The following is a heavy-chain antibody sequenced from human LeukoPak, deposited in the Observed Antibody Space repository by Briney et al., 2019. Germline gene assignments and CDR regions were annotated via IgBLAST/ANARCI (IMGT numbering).Heavy chain of an antibody. J-gene: IGHJ4*02. CDR3: ARAVGSSWLDY. Sequence: PSETLSLTCSVSGDSISSSGYYWGWIRQPPGKGLEWIGSVSYRGGTYYNPSLKSRVTISLDTSKNQFSLKLSSVTAADTAVYYCARAVGSSWLDYWGQGTLVTVSS. CDR1: GDSISSSGYY. V-gene: IGHV4-39*07. D-gene: IGHD6-13*01. CDR2: VSYRGGT.